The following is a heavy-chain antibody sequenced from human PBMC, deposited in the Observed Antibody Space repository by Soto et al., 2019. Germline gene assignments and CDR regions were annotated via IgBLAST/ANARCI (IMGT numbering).Heavy chain of an antibody. CDR3: ARVIMIFGVANLGSYFDY. Sequence: QVQLVQSGTEVKKPGASVKVSCKASGYTFSNFGLSWVRQAPGQGLEWMGWISPSNGQTIYAQNSHGRVTMKTDTSTATTQMEMRRLISEDPAVYYCARVIMIFGVANLGSYFDYWGQGTRVTVSA. CDR2: ISPSNGQT. V-gene: IGHV1-18*01. D-gene: IGHD3-3*01. CDR1: GYTFSNFG. J-gene: IGHJ4*02.